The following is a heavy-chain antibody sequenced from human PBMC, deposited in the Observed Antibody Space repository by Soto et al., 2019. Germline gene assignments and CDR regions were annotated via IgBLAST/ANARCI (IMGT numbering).Heavy chain of an antibody. CDR3: TLSYGDSYYYSYVMDV. CDR2: IHPGDSDT. V-gene: IGHV5-51*01. D-gene: IGHD4-17*01. J-gene: IGHJ6*02. Sequence: EMQLVQSGAEVKKSGESLKISCVGSGFSFSRYTVGWVRQVPGKGLEWMGVIHPGDSDTIYSPSFQGQVTISADKSISTAYLQWSSLKASDTAMYYCTLSYGDSYYYSYVMDVWGQGTTVTVSS. CDR1: GFSFSRYT.